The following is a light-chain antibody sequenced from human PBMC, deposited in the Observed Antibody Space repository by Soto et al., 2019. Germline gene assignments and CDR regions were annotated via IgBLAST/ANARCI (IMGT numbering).Light chain of an antibody. CDR3: QVWDSTSHHVL. J-gene: IGLJ2*01. V-gene: IGLV3-21*02. CDR1: NIRRKT. Sequence: SYELTQTPSVSVAPGQTARITCGGDNIRRKTVHWYQQKPGQAPVLVVYDDSDRPSGIPERFSGSNSGNPATLTISRVEAGDEADYYCQVWDSTSHHVLFGGGIKVTVL. CDR2: DDS.